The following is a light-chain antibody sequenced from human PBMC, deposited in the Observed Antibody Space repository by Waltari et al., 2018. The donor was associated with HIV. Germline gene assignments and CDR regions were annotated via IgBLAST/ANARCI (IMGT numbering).Light chain of an antibody. CDR2: KDS. CDR1: ALPKQY. J-gene: IGLJ2*01. V-gene: IGLV3-25*03. CDR3: QSADSSGSPYVV. Sequence: SYGLTQPTSVSVSPGQTARITCSGDALPKQYTYWYQQKPGQAPVLVIYKDSERPSGIPERFSGSNSGTTVTLTISGVQAEDEADYYCQSADSSGSPYVVFGGGTKLTVL.